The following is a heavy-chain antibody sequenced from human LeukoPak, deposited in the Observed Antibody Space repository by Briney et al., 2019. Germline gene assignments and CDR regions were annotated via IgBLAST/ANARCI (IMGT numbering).Heavy chain of an antibody. J-gene: IGHJ6*03. CDR3: AREKVEETYYYYMDV. V-gene: IGHV4-59*01. Sequence: PSETLSLTCTVSGGSISSYYWGWIRQPPGKGLEWIAYIYDTGNTNYNPSLKSRVTISLDTSKNQFSLKVNSMTAADTAVYFCAREKVEETYYYYMDVWGKGTTVTVSS. CDR2: IYDTGNT. CDR1: GGSISSYY.